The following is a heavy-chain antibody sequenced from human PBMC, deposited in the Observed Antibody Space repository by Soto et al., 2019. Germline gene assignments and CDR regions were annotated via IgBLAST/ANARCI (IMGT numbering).Heavy chain of an antibody. J-gene: IGHJ6*02. CDR2: IYYSGST. V-gene: IGHV4-39*01. Sequence: LSLTCTVSGGSISSSSYYWGWIRQPPGKGLEWIGSIYYSGSTYYNPSLKSRVTISVDTSKNQFSLQLNSVTPEDAAVYYCARLSLVIAAAGTLRGGYGMDVWGQGTTVTVSS. CDR1: GGSISSSSYY. CDR3: ARLSLVIAAAGTLRGGYGMDV. D-gene: IGHD6-13*01.